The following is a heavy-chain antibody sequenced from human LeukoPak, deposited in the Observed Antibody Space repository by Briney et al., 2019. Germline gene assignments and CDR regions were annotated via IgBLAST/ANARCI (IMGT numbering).Heavy chain of an antibody. Sequence: SETLSLTCTVSGYSISTGYYWGWIRQPPGKGLEWIGSIYYSGSTYYNPSLKSRVTISVDTSKNQFSLKLSSVTAADTAVYYCARAYTGDSPCFDYWGQGTLVTVSS. J-gene: IGHJ4*02. CDR2: IYYSGST. V-gene: IGHV4-38-2*02. CDR3: ARAYTGDSPCFDY. D-gene: IGHD2-2*02. CDR1: GYSISTGYY.